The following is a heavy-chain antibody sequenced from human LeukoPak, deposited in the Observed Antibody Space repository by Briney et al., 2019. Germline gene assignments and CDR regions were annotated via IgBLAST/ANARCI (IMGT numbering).Heavy chain of an antibody. CDR2: ISSSGSTI. CDR3: ARNRRGIVVVTAIDY. D-gene: IGHD2-21*02. J-gene: IGHJ4*02. Sequence: QPGGSLRLSCAGSGFTFSSYEMNWVRQAPGKGLEWVSYISSSGSTIYYADSVKGRFTISRDNAKNSLYLQMNSLRAEDTAVYYCARNRRGIVVVTAIDYWGQGTLVTVSS. CDR1: GFTFSSYE. V-gene: IGHV3-48*03.